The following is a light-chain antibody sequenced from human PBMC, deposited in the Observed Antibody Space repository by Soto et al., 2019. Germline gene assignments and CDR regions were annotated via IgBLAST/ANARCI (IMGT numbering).Light chain of an antibody. Sequence: EIVLTQSPGTLSLSPGERATLSWRASQSVSNNYLAWYQQNPGQAPRLLIYGAFNRAGGIPARLGGRWSGTDFTLTSSRIEAEDFAVYYCQQYGSSGTFGQGTKVDIK. J-gene: IGKJ1*01. CDR2: GAF. CDR3: QQYGSSGT. V-gene: IGKV3-20*01. CDR1: QSVSNNY.